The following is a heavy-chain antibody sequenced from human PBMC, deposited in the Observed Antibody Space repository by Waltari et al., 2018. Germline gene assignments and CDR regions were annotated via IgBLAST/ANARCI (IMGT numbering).Heavy chain of an antibody. CDR1: GYSISSGYY. CDR3: ARDVVVVPAASRGMDV. V-gene: IGHV4-38-2*02. J-gene: IGHJ6*03. D-gene: IGHD2-2*01. CDR2: IYHSGST. Sequence: QVQLQESGPGLVKPSETLSLTCTVSGYSISSGYYWGWIRQPPGKGLEWIGSIYHSGSTYDNPSLKSRDTISVDTSKNQFSLKLSSVTAADTAVYYCARDVVVVPAASRGMDVWGKGTTVTISS.